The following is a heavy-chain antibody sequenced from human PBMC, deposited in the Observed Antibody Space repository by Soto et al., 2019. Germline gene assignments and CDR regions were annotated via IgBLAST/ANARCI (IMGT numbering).Heavy chain of an antibody. CDR3: SRSQGSSTSLEIYYYYYYGMDV. V-gene: IGHV1-69*01. CDR1: GGTFSSYA. CDR2: IIPISDTT. Sequence: QVQLVQSGAEVKKPGSSVKVSCKASGGTFSSYAISWVRQAPGQGLEWMGGIIPISDTTNYAQKFQGRVTITADASTSTTYMELSSLSSDDTAVYYCSRSQGSSTSLEIYYYYYYGMDVCGQGTKVTVSS. D-gene: IGHD2-2*01. J-gene: IGHJ6*02.